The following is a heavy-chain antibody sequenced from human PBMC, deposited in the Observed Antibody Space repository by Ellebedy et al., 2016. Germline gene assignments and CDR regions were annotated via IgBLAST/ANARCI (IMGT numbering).Heavy chain of an antibody. D-gene: IGHD3-22*01. CDR1: GYTFTGYY. CDR3: ARAPYYYDSSGYYPYYYYYMDV. CDR2: INPNSGGT. Sequence: ASVKVSXXASGYTFTGYYMHWVRQAPGQGLEWMGWINPNSGGTNYAQKFQGRVTMTRDTSISTAYIELSSLRSEDTAVYYCARAPYYYDSSGYYPYYYYYMDVWGKGTTVTVSS. J-gene: IGHJ6*03. V-gene: IGHV1-2*02.